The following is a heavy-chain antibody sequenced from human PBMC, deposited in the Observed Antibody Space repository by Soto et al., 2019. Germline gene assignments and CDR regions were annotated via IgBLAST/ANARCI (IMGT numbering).Heavy chain of an antibody. J-gene: IGHJ5*02. V-gene: IGHV4-34*01. CDR3: ARAPGGLVPAAIDHFNWFDP. D-gene: IGHD2-2*02. CDR2: INHSGST. CDR1: GGPFSGYY. Sequence: SETLSLTCAVYGGPFSGYYWSWIRQPPGKGLEWIGEINHSGSTNYNPSLKSRVTISVDTSKNQFSLKLSSVTAADTAVYYCARAPGGLVPAAIDHFNWFDPWGQGTLVTVSS.